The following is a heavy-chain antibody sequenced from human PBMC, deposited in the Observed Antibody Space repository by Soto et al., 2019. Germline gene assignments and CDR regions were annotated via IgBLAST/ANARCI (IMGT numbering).Heavy chain of an antibody. J-gene: IGHJ5*02. CDR2: MNPNSGNT. CDR1: GYTFTSYG. V-gene: IGHV1-8*02. D-gene: IGHD4-17*01. CDR3: ARGVKYGAYSRWFDP. Sequence: ASVKVSCKASGYTFTSYGIRWVRQAPGQGLEWMGWMNPNSGNTGYVQKFQGRVTMTRDTSISTAYMELSSLRSEDTAVYFCARGVKYGAYSRWFDPWGQGTLVTVSS.